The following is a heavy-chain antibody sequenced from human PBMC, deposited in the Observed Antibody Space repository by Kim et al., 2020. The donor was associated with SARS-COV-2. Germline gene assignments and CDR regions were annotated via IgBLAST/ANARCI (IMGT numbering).Heavy chain of an antibody. CDR2: ISAKSFYI. Sequence: GGSLRLSCAASGFTFSDYVMNWVRQAPGGGLEWVSSISAKSFYIYYADSVKGRFTVSRDNSKNLLFLEVDGLTAEDAAVYYCAREDQLSGYHYYAMDVWGQGTTVTVSS. CDR3: AREDQLSGYHYYAMDV. CDR1: GFTFSDYV. V-gene: IGHV3-21*01. J-gene: IGHJ6*02. D-gene: IGHD2-2*01.